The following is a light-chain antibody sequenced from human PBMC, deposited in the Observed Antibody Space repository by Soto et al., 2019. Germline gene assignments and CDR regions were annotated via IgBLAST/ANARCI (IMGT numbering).Light chain of an antibody. CDR1: SSDVAGYNY. Sequence: QSALTQPASVSGSPGQSITISCTGTSSDVAGYNYVSWYQQQPGKAPKFMIYDVTNRPSGVSNRFSGSKSGNTASLTISGLQAEDEADYYCCSYTTSNTRQIVFGTGTQLTVL. J-gene: IGLJ1*01. CDR2: DVT. V-gene: IGLV2-14*01. CDR3: CSYTTSNTRQIV.